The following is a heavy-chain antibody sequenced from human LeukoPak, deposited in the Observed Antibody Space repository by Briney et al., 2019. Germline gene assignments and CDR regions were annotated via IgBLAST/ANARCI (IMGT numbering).Heavy chain of an antibody. CDR1: GGSISSSNW. D-gene: IGHD6-13*01. CDR3: ARGSFMVPFDY. Sequence: SETLSLTCAVSGGSISSSNWWSWVRQPPGKGLEWIGEIYHSGSTNYNPSLKSRVTISVDTSKNQFSLKLSSATAADTAVYYCARGSFMVPFDYWGQGTLVTVSS. V-gene: IGHV4-4*02. J-gene: IGHJ4*02. CDR2: IYHSGST.